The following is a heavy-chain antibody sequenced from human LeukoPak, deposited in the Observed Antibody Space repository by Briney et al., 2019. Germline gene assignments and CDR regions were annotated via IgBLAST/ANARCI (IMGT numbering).Heavy chain of an antibody. J-gene: IGHJ4*02. Sequence: GGSLRLSCAASGFTFTLYTMNWVRQAPGKGLEWVSSISSGSSYTYYADSVEGRFSISRDNAKNSLYLQMNSLRAEDTAVYYCARSGGDYYDSSGFFEYWGQGTLVTVSS. CDR2: ISSGSSYT. CDR1: GFTFTLYT. D-gene: IGHD3-22*01. CDR3: ARSGGDYYDSSGFFEY. V-gene: IGHV3-21*01.